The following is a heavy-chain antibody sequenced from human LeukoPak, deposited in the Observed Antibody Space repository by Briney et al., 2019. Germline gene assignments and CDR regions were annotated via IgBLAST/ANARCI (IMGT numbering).Heavy chain of an antibody. D-gene: IGHD2-15*01. J-gene: IGHJ4*02. CDR1: GESFSAYF. CDR3: ARGSSFDGYCSAGACDAGYYDS. Sequence: SETLSLTCAVYGESFSAYFWNWIRQAPGKPLEYIGEINHRGGSHYNPSLKTRVTLSVDTSKNQFSLKLTSVTAADTAVYFCARGSSFDGYCSAGACDAGYYDSWGQGTPVTVSS. CDR2: INHRGGS. V-gene: IGHV4-34*01.